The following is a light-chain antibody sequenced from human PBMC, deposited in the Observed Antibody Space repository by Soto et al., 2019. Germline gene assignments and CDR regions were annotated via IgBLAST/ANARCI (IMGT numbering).Light chain of an antibody. CDR1: QYIKTR. CDR3: HQRQSWPRT. Sequence: LCLSSVDRVTLSCRASQYIKTRLAWYQHRPGQAPRLLIYQTSIRAAGIPARFSASGSGTDFTLTISDVQPEDFALYYCHQRQSWPRTFGQGTKVDIK. CDR2: QTS. J-gene: IGKJ1*01. V-gene: IGKV3-11*01.